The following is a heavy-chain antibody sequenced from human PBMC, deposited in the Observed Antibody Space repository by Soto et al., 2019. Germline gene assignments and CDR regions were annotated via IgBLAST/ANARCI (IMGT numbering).Heavy chain of an antibody. CDR3: ARSIVGATTDGRFDD. CDR1: GGTFSSYA. CDR2: IIPIFGTA. Sequence: QVQLVQSGAEVKKPGSSVKVSCKASGGTFSSYAISWVRQAPGQGLEWMGGIIPIFGTANYAQKFQGRVTITADESTSTAYMELSSLRSEDTAVDYWARSIVGATTDGRFDDGGQGTLVTVSS. V-gene: IGHV1-69*01. J-gene: IGHJ4*02. D-gene: IGHD1-26*01.